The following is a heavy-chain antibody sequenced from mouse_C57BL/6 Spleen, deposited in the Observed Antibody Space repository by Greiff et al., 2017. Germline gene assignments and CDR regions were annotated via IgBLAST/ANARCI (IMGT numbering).Heavy chain of an antibody. Sequence: DVKLQESGPGLVKPSQSLSLTCSVPGYSITSGYYWKWIRQFPGNKLEWMGYISYDGSNNYNPSLKNRSSITRDTSKNQFFLKLNSVTTEDTATYYCARERIRTGAMDYWGQGTSVTVSS. V-gene: IGHV3-6*01. CDR3: ARERIRTGAMDY. CDR2: ISYDGSN. CDR1: GYSITSGYY. J-gene: IGHJ4*01.